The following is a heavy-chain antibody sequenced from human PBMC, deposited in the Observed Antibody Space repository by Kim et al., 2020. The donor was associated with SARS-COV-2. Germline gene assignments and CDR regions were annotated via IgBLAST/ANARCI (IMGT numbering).Heavy chain of an antibody. V-gene: IGHV3-23*01. J-gene: IGHJ4*02. D-gene: IGHD6-13*01. CDR2: INGSGDLT. Sequence: GGSLRLSCAASGFTFSSYAMTWVRQAPGKGLEWVSVINGSGDLTFHADSVKGRFTISRDNSKNTLHLQMDSLRVDDTAMYFCAKYTNREDFDYWGQGALVTVSS. CDR1: GFTFSSYA. CDR3: AKYTNREDFDY.